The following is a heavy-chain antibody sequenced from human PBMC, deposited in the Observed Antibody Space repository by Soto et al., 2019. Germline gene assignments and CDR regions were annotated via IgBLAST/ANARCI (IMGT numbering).Heavy chain of an antibody. CDR2: IKKYGSEK. CDR1: GFTFSSYW. D-gene: IGHD1-26*01. V-gene: IGHV3-7*03. Sequence: GGSLRLSCAASGFTFSSYWMSWIRQAPGKGLEWVANIKKYGSEKYYVDSVKGRFTISRDNAKNSLYLQMNSLRAEDTAVYYSARYPGYSGSYYCYYYSFDVWGQGTLITVSS. J-gene: IGHJ6*03. CDR3: ARYPGYSGSYYCYYYSFDV.